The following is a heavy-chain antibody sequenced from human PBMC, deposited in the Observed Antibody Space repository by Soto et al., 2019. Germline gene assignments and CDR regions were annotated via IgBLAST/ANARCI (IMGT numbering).Heavy chain of an antibody. D-gene: IGHD3-22*01. CDR2: ISAYNGNT. V-gene: IGHV1-18*01. Sequence: ASVKVSCKASGYTFTSYGISWVRQAPGQGLEWMGWISAYNGNTNYAQKLQGRVTMTTDTSTSTAYMELRSLRSDDTAVYYCARGRLGYYDSSGYIFDSLGYWGQGTLVTVSS. CDR1: GYTFTSYG. CDR3: ARGRLGYYDSSGYIFDSLGY. J-gene: IGHJ4*02.